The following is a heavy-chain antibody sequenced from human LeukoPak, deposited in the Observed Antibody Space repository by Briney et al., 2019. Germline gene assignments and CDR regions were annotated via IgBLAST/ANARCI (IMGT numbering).Heavy chain of an antibody. CDR1: GFTFSSYA. D-gene: IGHD4-17*01. J-gene: IGHJ3*01. V-gene: IGHV3-64D*09. CDR3: VKDRDDNDDYVHAFDL. CDR2: ISSNGGST. Sequence: GGSLTLPHAASGFTFSSYALHWVRQAPGKGLEYVSAISSNGGSTYYADSVKGRFTISRDNSKNTLYLQMSSLRAEDTAVYYCVKDRDDNDDYVHAFDLWGPGNMVTVSS.